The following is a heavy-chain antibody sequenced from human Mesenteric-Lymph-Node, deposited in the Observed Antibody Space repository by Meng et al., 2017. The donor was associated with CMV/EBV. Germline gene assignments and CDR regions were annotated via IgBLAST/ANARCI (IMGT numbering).Heavy chain of an antibody. J-gene: IGHJ4*02. V-gene: IGHV3-48*03. CDR1: GFTFSSYE. CDR2: ISSSGSTI. D-gene: IGHD2-2*01. CDR3: ARDPIYCSSTSCPFDY. Sequence: GESLKISCAASGFTFSSYEMNWVRQAPGKGLEWVSYISSSGSTIYYADSVEGRFTISRDNAKNSLYLQMNSLRAEDTAVYYCARDPIYCSSTSCPFDYWGQGTLVTVSS.